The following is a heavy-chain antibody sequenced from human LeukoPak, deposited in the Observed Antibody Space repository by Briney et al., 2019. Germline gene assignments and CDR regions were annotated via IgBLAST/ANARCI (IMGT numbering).Heavy chain of an antibody. J-gene: IGHJ4*02. CDR3: AKEPRRYCSSTSCGGLGY. Sequence: PGGSLRLSCAASGFTFSSYGMHWVRQAPGKGLEWVAVISYDGSNKYYADSVKGRFTISRDNSKNTLYLQMNSLRAEDTAVYCCAKEPRRYCSSTSCGGLGYWGQGTLVTVSS. CDR1: GFTFSSYG. D-gene: IGHD2-2*01. V-gene: IGHV3-30*18. CDR2: ISYDGSNK.